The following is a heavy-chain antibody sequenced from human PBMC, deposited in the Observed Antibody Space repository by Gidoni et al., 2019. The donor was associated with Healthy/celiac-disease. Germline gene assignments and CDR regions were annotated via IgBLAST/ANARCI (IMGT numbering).Heavy chain of an antibody. V-gene: IGHV4-39*07. D-gene: IGHD2-8*01. Sequence: QLQLQESGPGLVKPSETLSLTCTVSGGSTSSSRYYWGWIRQPPGKGLEWIGSIYYSGSTYYNPSLKSRVTISVDTSKNQFSLKLSSVTAADTAVYYCARDKGYCTNGVCYPPRRYFDYWGQGTLVTVSS. CDR2: IYYSGST. CDR3: ARDKGYCTNGVCYPPRRYFDY. CDR1: GGSTSSSRYY. J-gene: IGHJ4*02.